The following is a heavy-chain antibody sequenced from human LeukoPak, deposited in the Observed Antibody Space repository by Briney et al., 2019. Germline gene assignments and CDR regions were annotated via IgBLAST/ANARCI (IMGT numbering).Heavy chain of an antibody. CDR3: ASYCSVGSCYVAFNI. D-gene: IGHD2-15*01. CDR2: INHSGST. J-gene: IGHJ3*02. V-gene: IGHV4-34*01. Sequence: SVTLSLTCAVDGGSFSGYYWSWIRQPPGKGLEWIGEINHSGSTNYNPSLKSRVTISVDTSKNQFSLKLSSVTAADTAVYYCASYCSVGSCYVAFNIWAQGTMVTVSS. CDR1: GGSFSGYY.